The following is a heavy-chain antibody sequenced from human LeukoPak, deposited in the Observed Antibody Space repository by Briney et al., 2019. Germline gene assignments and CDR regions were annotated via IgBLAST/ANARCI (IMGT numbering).Heavy chain of an antibody. J-gene: IGHJ4*02. CDR1: GDSISSGGYY. CDR3: ARRVSGSLYYFDY. D-gene: IGHD3-10*01. V-gene: IGHV4-61*08. CDR2: IYYSGTT. Sequence: SETLSLTCTVSGDSISSGGYYWSWIRQHPGKGLEWIGFIYYSGTTDYNPPLKSRVTISVDTSKNQFSLKLSSVTAADTAVYYCARRVSGSLYYFDYWGQGTLVTVSS.